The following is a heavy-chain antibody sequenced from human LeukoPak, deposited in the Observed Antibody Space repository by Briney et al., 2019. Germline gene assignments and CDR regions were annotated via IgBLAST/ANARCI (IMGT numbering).Heavy chain of an antibody. V-gene: IGHV4-30-2*01. D-gene: IGHD3-10*01. CDR3: ARASGGFGELLFDY. J-gene: IGHJ4*02. Sequence: PSQTLSLTCAVSGGSISSGGYSRSWIRQPPGQDLVWIGYIYHSGSTYYNPSLKSRVTISVDRSKNQFSLKLSSVTAADTAVYYCARASGGFGELLFDYWGQGTLVTVSS. CDR2: IYHSGST. CDR1: GGSISSGGYS.